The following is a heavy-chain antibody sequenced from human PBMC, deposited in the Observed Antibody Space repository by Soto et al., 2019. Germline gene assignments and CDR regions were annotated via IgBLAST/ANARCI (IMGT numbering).Heavy chain of an antibody. V-gene: IGHV3-30*18. CDR3: EKALGSWCVY. Sequence: QVQLVESGGGVVQPGRSLRLSCAASGFTFSSYGMHWVRQAPGKGLEWVAFISYDGSNKYYADSVKGRFTISRDNSKYTLDLQMNSPRPEDTAGCYWEKALGSWCVYWGQGNLVIVSS. CDR2: ISYDGSNK. J-gene: IGHJ4*02. D-gene: IGHD2-15*01. CDR1: GFTFSSYG.